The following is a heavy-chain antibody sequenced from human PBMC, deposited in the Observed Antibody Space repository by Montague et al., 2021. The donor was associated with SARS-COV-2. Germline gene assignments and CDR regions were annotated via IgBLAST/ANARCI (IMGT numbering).Heavy chain of an antibody. D-gene: IGHD5-12*01. V-gene: IGHV4-39*01. CDR3: ARHGWGWLRLLRPFDY. Sequence: SETLSLTCTVSGGSISSSTYYWGWIRQPPGKGLEWIGSICYSGSTYYNPSLKSRVTISVDTSKNQFSLKLSSVTAAATAVYYCARHGWGWLRLLRPFDYWGQGTLVTVSS. CDR2: ICYSGST. J-gene: IGHJ4*02. CDR1: GGSISSSTYY.